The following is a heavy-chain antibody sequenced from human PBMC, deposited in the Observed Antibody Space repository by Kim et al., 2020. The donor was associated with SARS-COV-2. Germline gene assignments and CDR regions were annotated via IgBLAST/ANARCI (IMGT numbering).Heavy chain of an antibody. CDR3: ARYYDILTGIYYFDY. D-gene: IGHD3-9*01. Sequence: GGSLRLSCAASGFTFSSYSMNWVRQAPGKGLEWVSSISSSSSYIYYADSVKGRFTISRDNAKNSLYLQMNSLRAEDTAVYYCARYYDILTGIYYFDYWGQGTLVTVSS. CDR2: ISSSSSYI. J-gene: IGHJ4*02. V-gene: IGHV3-21*01. CDR1: GFTFSSYS.